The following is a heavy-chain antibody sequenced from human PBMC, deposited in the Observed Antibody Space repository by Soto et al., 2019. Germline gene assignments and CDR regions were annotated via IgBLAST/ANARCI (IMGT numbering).Heavy chain of an antibody. V-gene: IGHV3-23*01. Sequence: GGSLRLSCVDSTSNLKNYAMAWVRQAPGKGLEWVSALTDTGGSTYYAASVKGRFTISRDNSRNTLFLQMDRLRVDDTAVYYCAKIKGAITFLHFDTWGQGTLVTVSS. CDR1: TSNLKNYA. CDR2: LTDTGGST. J-gene: IGHJ4*02. D-gene: IGHD3-16*01. CDR3: AKIKGAITFLHFDT.